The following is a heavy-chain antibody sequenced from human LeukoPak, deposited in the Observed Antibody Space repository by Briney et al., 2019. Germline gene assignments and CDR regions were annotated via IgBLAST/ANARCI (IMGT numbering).Heavy chain of an antibody. CDR3: ARGPDIVATIWEYGDSGGYAFDI. Sequence: SETLSHTCTVSGGSISSYYWSWIRQPPGKGLEWIGYIYYSGSTNYNTSLKSRVTISVDTSKNQFSLKLSSVTAADTAVYYCARGPDIVATIWEYGDSGGYAFDIWGQGTMVTVSS. V-gene: IGHV4-59*01. CDR1: GGSISSYY. D-gene: IGHD5-12*01. CDR2: IYYSGST. J-gene: IGHJ3*02.